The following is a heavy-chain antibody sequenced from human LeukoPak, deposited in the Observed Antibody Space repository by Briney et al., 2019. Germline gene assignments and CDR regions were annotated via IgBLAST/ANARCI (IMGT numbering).Heavy chain of an antibody. CDR2: VRYDGSNK. D-gene: IGHD5-18*01. CDR3: AKLQLWLSQKDYFDY. J-gene: IGHJ4*02. Sequence: PGGSLRLSCAASGFTFSSYGMHWVRQAPGKGLEWVAFVRYDGSNKYYADSVKGRFTISRDNSKNTLYLQMNSLRAEDTAVYYCAKLQLWLSQKDYFDYWGQGTLVTVSS. CDR1: GFTFSSYG. V-gene: IGHV3-30*02.